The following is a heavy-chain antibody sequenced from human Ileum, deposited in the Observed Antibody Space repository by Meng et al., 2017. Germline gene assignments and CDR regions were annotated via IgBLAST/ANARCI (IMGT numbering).Heavy chain of an antibody. D-gene: IGHD1-14*01. J-gene: IGHJ4*02. CDR3: AREEPIGTSDY. CDR2: INHSGST. Sequence: VRQHQWCVGLLKPSETLFLTCPFYGGSFSGYYWSWIRQPPGKGLEWIGEINHSGSTNYNPSLKSRVTISVDTSKKQFSLKLSSVTAADTAVYYCAREEPIGTSDYWGQGTLVTVSS. V-gene: IGHV4-34*01. CDR1: GGSFSGYY.